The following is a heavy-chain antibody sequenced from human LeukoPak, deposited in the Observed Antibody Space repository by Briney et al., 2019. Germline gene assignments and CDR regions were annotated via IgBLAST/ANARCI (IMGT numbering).Heavy chain of an antibody. CDR3: AKAGVRYFDSSGLYAFDF. CDR2: IYYSGST. CDR1: GGSISSTSYY. D-gene: IGHD3-22*01. J-gene: IGHJ3*01. V-gene: IGHV4-39*01. Sequence: SETLSLTWAVSGGSISSTSYYWAWIRQPPGKGLEWIGTIYYSGSTYHNPSLKSRVTMSVDTSRNQFSLKLSSVDAADTAVYYCAKAGVRYFDSSGLYAFDFWGQGTTVTVSS.